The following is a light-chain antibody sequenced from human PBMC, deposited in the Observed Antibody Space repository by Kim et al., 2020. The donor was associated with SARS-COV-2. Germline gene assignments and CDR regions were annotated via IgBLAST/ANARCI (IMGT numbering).Light chain of an antibody. V-gene: IGKV1-5*01. CDR3: QQYDSLSS. Sequence: RFASAGDSVTIACRASQSIRSWLAWYQQKPGKAPKLLIHEASILEDGVPSRFSGSGYGTDFTLTISGLQPDDSATYYCQQYDSLSSFGQGTKLEIK. J-gene: IGKJ2*01. CDR1: QSIRSW. CDR2: EAS.